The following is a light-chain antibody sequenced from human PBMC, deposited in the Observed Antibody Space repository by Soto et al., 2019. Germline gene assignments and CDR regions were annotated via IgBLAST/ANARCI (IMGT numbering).Light chain of an antibody. Sequence: DIQRTQSPSTLSASVGDRVTITCRASQSIVDWLAWYQQKPGKAPKLLIYKASTLESGVPSRFSGSGSGTEFALTISSLQPDDFATYYCQQSYSTPWTFGQGTKVDIK. CDR1: QSIVDW. CDR3: QQSYSTPWT. CDR2: KAS. V-gene: IGKV1-5*03. J-gene: IGKJ1*01.